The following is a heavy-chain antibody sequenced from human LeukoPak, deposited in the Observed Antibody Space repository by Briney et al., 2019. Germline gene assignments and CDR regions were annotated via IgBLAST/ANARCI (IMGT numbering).Heavy chain of an antibody. CDR2: INPNSGGT. D-gene: IGHD2-15*01. CDR3: ARDLKLIAEFDY. V-gene: IGHV1-2*02. J-gene: IGHJ4*02. Sequence: GASVKVSCKASGYTFTGYYMHWVRQAPGQGLEWMGWINPNSGGTYYAQKFQGRVSMTRDTSISTAYLELSSLRSDDTAVYYCARDLKLIAEFDYWGQGTLVTVSS. CDR1: GYTFTGYY.